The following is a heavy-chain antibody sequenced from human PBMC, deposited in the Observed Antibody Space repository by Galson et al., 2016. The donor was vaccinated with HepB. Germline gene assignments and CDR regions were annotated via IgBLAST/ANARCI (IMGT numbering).Heavy chain of an antibody. CDR2: IGGTTTTI. D-gene: IGHD6-13*01. Sequence: SLRLSCAASGFNFSTNSMNWVRQAPGKGLEWVSYIGGTTTTIYYADPVKGRFTISRDNAKDTLYLQMNDLRGEDSAMYYCAREYAPAAGGGFDYWGQGTLVTVS. J-gene: IGHJ4*02. CDR3: AREYAPAAGGGFDY. V-gene: IGHV3-48*04. CDR1: GFNFSTNS.